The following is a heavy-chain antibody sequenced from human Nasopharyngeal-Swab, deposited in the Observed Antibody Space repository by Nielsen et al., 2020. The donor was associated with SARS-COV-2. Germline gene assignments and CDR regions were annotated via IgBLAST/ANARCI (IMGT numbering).Heavy chain of an antibody. J-gene: IGHJ4*02. CDR1: GYTFTSYY. Sequence: ASVKVSCKASGYTFTSYYMHWVRQAPGQGLEWMGIINPSGGSTSYAQKFQGRVTMTRDTSTSTAYMELRSLRYDDTAVYYCARDPGAATLDYWGQGSLVTVSS. V-gene: IGHV1-46*01. CDR3: ARDPGAATLDY. CDR2: INPSGGST. D-gene: IGHD3-10*01.